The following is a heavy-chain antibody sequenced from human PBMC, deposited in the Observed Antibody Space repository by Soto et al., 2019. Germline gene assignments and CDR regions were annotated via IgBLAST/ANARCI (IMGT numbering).Heavy chain of an antibody. CDR2: IYYSGST. V-gene: IGHV4-39*01. CDR1: GGSISSSSYY. Sequence: QLQLQESGPGLVKPSETLSLTCTVSGGSISSSSYYWGWIRQPPGKGLEWIGCIYYSGSTYYNPSLKSRVTISAATSKNQFARRRSSVTAADTAVYYCARHYFGVQLPFCGYWGQGTLVTVSS. J-gene: IGHJ4*02. D-gene: IGHD3-10*01. CDR3: ARHYFGVQLPFCGY.